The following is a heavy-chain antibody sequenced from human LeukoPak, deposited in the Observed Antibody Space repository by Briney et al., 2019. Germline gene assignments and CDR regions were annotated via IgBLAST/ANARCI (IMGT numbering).Heavy chain of an antibody. Sequence: SGGSLRLSCAASGFIFSSFGMHWVRQAPGKGLEWVAVISYDGHYKYYADSVKGRFTISRDNSENTLHLQMISLRAEDTAVYYCAKDLGGSGDFWSGYYDYYFYGMDVWGQGTTVTVSS. J-gene: IGHJ6*02. V-gene: IGHV3-30*18. CDR2: ISYDGHYK. CDR1: GFIFSSFG. CDR3: AKDLGGSGDFWSGYYDYYFYGMDV. D-gene: IGHD3-3*01.